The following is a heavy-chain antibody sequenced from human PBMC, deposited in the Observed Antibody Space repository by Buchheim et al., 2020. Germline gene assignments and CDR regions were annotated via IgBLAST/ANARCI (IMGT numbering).Heavy chain of an antibody. D-gene: IGHD6-19*01. Sequence: QLQLQESGPGLVKPSETLSLTCTVSGGPISSSSYYWGWIRQPPGKGLEWIGSIYYSGSTYYNPSLKSRVTISVDTSKNQFSLKLSSVTAADTAVYYCARHGGLVPGWFDPWGQGTL. V-gene: IGHV4-39*01. J-gene: IGHJ5*02. CDR3: ARHGGLVPGWFDP. CDR2: IYYSGST. CDR1: GGPISSSSYY.